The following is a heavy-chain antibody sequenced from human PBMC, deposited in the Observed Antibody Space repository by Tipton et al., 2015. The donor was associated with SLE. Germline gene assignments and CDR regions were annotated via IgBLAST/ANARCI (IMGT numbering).Heavy chain of an antibody. J-gene: IGHJ5*02. V-gene: IGHV4-59*01. CDR2: IYYSGST. D-gene: IGHD3-3*01. Sequence: TLSLTCAVYRGSFSGYYWSWIRRPPGKGLEWIGYIYYSGSTNYNPSLKSRVTISVDTSKNQFSLKLSSVTAADTAVYYCARMDFWSGYYPRWFDPWGQGTLVTVSS. CDR1: RGSFSGYY. CDR3: ARMDFWSGYYPRWFDP.